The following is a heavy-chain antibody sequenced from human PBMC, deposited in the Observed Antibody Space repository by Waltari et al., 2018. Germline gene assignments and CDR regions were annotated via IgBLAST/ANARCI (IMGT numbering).Heavy chain of an antibody. D-gene: IGHD2-15*01. J-gene: IGHJ5*02. V-gene: IGHV1-69*01. CDR1: GGTFSSYA. CDR2: LIPIFGTA. CDR3: ARAGQGYCSGGSCWDWFDP. Sequence: QVQLVQSGAEVKKPGSSVKVSCKASGGTFSSYAISWVRPAPGQGLEWMGGLIPIFGTANYAQKFQGRVTITADESTSTAYMELSSLRSEDTAVYYCARAGQGYCSGGSCWDWFDPWGQGTLVTVSS.